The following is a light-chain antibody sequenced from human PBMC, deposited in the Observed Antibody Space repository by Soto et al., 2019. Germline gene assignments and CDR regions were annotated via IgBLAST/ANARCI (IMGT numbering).Light chain of an antibody. CDR1: QTVTNHY. J-gene: IGKJ1*01. CDR3: QQYVRSPWT. CDR2: GAF. V-gene: IGKV3-20*01. Sequence: EIVLMQSPGTLSLSPGERATLSCRASQTVTNHYLACYQQKPGQAPRLLVYGAFNRATGIPDRFSGSGSGTDFTLTIARLEPEDFAVYYCQQYVRSPWTFGQGTKLEIK.